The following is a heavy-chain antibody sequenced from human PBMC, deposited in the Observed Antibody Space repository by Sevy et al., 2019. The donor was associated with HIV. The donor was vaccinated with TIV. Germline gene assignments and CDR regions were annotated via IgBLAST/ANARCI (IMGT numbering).Heavy chain of an antibody. Sequence: GGSLRLSCAASGFTFSSYGMHWVRQAPGQGLEWVAFIQYDGSNKDYADSVKGRFTISRDNSKNTLYLQMNSLRLEDTAVYYCAKNTAAVGVGGFDYWGQGALVTVSS. CDR3: AKNTAAVGVGGFDY. CDR2: IQYDGSNK. V-gene: IGHV3-30*02. D-gene: IGHD6-13*01. CDR1: GFTFSSYG. J-gene: IGHJ4*02.